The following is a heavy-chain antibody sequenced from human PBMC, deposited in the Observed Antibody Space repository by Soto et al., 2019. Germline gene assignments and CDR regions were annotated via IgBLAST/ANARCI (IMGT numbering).Heavy chain of an antibody. J-gene: IGHJ4*02. CDR3: ARTIFTDYDSSGYYPSLDY. CDR2: IYHSGST. Sequence: SETLSLTCAVSGGSISSSNWWSWVRQPPGKGLEWIGEIYHSGSTNYNPSLKSRVTISVDKSKNQFSLKLSSVTAADTAVYYCARTIFTDYDSSGYYPSLDYWGKGTLVTVSS. V-gene: IGHV4-4*02. D-gene: IGHD3-22*01. CDR1: GGSISSSNW.